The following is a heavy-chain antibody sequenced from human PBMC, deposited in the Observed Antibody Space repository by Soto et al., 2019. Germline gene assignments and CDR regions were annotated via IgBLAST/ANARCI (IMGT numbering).Heavy chain of an antibody. J-gene: IGHJ3*02. Sequence: SETLSLTCAVYGGSFSGYYWSWIRQPPGKGLEWIGEINHSGSTNYNPSLKSRVTISVDTSKNQFSLKLSSVTAADTAVYYCARGSINDFWSGYYPGAFDIWGQGTMVTVSS. D-gene: IGHD3-3*01. CDR1: GGSFSGYY. CDR2: INHSGST. V-gene: IGHV4-34*01. CDR3: ARGSINDFWSGYYPGAFDI.